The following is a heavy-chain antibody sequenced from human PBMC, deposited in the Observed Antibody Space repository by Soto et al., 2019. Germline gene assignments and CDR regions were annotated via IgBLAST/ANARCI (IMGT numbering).Heavy chain of an antibody. V-gene: IGHV3-30-3*01. J-gene: IGHJ4*02. CDR1: GFTISNYA. CDR3: ARYSGYDYFFDY. D-gene: IGHD5-12*01. Sequence: QVQLVESGGDVVQTGRSLRLSCAASGFTISNYAFHWVRQAPGKGLEWVAVISYDEDNQQYADSVKGRFSISRDNSKNTLFMQMDSLRPEDTAVYYCARYSGYDYFFDYWGQGTLVTVSS. CDR2: ISYDEDNQ.